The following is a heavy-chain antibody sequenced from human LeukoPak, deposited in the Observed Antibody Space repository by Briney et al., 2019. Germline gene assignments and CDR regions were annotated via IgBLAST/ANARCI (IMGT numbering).Heavy chain of an antibody. CDR1: DDSISTSSYY. J-gene: IGHJ5*02. V-gene: IGHV4-39*07. CDR3: ARTHFDSLGWFDP. D-gene: IGHD3-9*01. CDR2: IYYSGST. Sequence: SETLSLTCSVSDDSISTSSYYWGWIRQPPGKGLEWIGTIYYSGSTYYNPSLTSRVTISVDTSKNQFSLKLSSVTAADTALYFCARTHFDSLGWFDPWGQGIQVIVSS.